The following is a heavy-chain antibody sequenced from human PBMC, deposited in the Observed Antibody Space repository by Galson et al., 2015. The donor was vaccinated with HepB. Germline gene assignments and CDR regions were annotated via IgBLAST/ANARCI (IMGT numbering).Heavy chain of an antibody. J-gene: IGHJ6*02. V-gene: IGHV3-66*01. CDR2: INSGGRT. CDR3: ARDHGEYDSSGYYYYYYGMDV. Sequence: SLRLSCAASGFTVSSNFMSWVRQAPGKGLEWLSVINSGGRTNYADSVKGRFTISRDQFKNTLYLQMNSLRAEDTAVYYCARDHGEYDSSGYYYYYYGMDVWGQGTTVTVSS. CDR1: GFTVSSNF. D-gene: IGHD3-22*01.